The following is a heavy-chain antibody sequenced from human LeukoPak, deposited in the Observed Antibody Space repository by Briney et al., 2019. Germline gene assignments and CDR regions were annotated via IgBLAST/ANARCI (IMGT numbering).Heavy chain of an antibody. CDR1: GFTFDDYG. V-gene: IGHV3-20*04. Sequence: PGGSLRLSXAASGFTFDDYGMSWVRQVPGKGLEWVSNINWNGGSTGYADSVKGRFTISRDNAKNSLYLQMNSLRAEDTALYYCARVNDILTGYYPFDYWGQGTLVTVSS. D-gene: IGHD3-9*01. CDR2: INWNGGST. J-gene: IGHJ4*02. CDR3: ARVNDILTGYYPFDY.